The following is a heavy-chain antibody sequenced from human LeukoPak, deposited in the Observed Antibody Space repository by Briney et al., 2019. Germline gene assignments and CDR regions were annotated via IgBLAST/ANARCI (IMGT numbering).Heavy chain of an antibody. Sequence: GGSLRLSCAASGFTFSDYYMSWIRQAPGKGLEWVSYISSSSSTIYYADSVKGRFTISRDNAKNSPYLQMNSLRAEDTAVYYCAKDTTSAYGFDYWGQGTLVTVSS. CDR1: GFTFSDYY. CDR2: ISSSSSTI. V-gene: IGHV3-11*04. D-gene: IGHD1-1*01. J-gene: IGHJ4*02. CDR3: AKDTTSAYGFDY.